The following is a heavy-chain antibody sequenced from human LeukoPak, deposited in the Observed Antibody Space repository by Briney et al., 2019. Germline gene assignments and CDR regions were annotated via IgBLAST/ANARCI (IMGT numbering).Heavy chain of an antibody. J-gene: IGHJ4*02. V-gene: IGHV3-23*01. Sequence: PGGSLRLSCAASGFIFSSYAMSWVRQAPGKGLEWVSAISDSGGSTYYADSVKGRFTISRDNSKNTLYLQMNSLRAEDTAVYYCAKGHSSSWSRFDNWGQGTLVTVSS. CDR3: AKGHSSSWSRFDN. CDR1: GFIFSSYA. D-gene: IGHD6-13*01. CDR2: ISDSGGST.